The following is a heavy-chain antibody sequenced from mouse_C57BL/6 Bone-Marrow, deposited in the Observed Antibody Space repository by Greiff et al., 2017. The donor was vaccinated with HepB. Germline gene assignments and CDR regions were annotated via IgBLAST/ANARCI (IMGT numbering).Heavy chain of an antibody. J-gene: IGHJ2*01. Sequence: VQLKESGGGLVKPGGSLKLSCAASGFTFSDYGMHWVRQAPEKGLEWVAYISSGSSTIYYADTVKGRFTISRDNAKNTLFLQMTSLRSEDTAMYYCARGGYDGGDYWGQGTTLTVSS. D-gene: IGHD2-2*01. CDR1: GFTFSDYG. V-gene: IGHV5-17*01. CDR3: ARGGYDGGDY. CDR2: ISSGSSTI.